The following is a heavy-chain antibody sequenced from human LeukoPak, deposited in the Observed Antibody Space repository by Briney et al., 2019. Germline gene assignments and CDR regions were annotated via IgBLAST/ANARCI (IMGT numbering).Heavy chain of an antibody. CDR3: ARDLLQAGHYYYYGMDV. D-gene: IGHD4-11*01. CDR2: ISAYNGNT. CDR1: GGTFSSYA. V-gene: IGHV1-18*01. Sequence: GASVKVSCKASGGTFSSYAISWVRQAPGQGLEWMGWISAYNGNTNYAQKLQGRVAMTTDTSTSTAYMELRSLRSDDTAVYYCARDLLQAGHYYYYGMDVWGQGTTVTVSS. J-gene: IGHJ6*02.